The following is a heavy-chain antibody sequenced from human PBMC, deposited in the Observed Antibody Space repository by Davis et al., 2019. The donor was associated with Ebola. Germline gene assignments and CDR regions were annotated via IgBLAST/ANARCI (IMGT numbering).Heavy chain of an antibody. D-gene: IGHD5-24*01. J-gene: IGHJ4*02. V-gene: IGHV3-21*01. CDR2: ISSRSNYI. CDR3: ARAQEMATNVPGY. Sequence: PAGSLTLSCAASGLTFSGYSVNWVRQAPGKGLEWVSSISSRSNYIYYADSLKGRFTISRDNAKNSVYLEMNSLRAEDTAVYYCARAQEMATNVPGYWGQGTVVIVSS. CDR1: GLTFSGYS.